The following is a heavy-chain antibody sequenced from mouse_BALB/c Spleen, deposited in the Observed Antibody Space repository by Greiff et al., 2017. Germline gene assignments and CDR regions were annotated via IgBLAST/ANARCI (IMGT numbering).Heavy chain of an antibody. J-gene: IGHJ4*01. CDR2: ISSGSSTI. CDR1: GFTFSSFG. Sequence: EVNVVESGGGLVQPGGSRKLSCAASGFTFSSFGMHWVRQAPEKGLEWVAYISSGSSTIYYADTVKGRFTISRDNPKNTLFLQMTSLRSEDTAMYYCAREGYAMDYWGQGTSVTVSS. CDR3: AREGYAMDY. V-gene: IGHV5-17*02.